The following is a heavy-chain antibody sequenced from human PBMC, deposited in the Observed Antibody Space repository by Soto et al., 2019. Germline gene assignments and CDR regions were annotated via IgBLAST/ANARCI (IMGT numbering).Heavy chain of an antibody. CDR2: ISGSGGST. CDR3: AKSIFYYDSSGYSWGRDAFDI. D-gene: IGHD3-22*01. J-gene: IGHJ3*02. Sequence: SLRLSCAASGFTFSSYAMSWVRQAPGKGLEWVSAISGSGGSTYYADSVKGRFTISRDNSKNTLYLQMNSLRAEDTAVYYCAKSIFYYDSSGYSWGRDAFDIWGQGTMVTVSS. V-gene: IGHV3-23*01. CDR1: GFTFSSYA.